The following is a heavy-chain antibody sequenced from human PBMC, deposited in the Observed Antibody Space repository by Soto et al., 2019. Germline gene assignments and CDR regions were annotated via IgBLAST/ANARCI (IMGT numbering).Heavy chain of an antibody. CDR3: ASLDNSYVDY. CDR2: ISYDGSNK. V-gene: IGHV3-30-3*01. J-gene: IGHJ4*02. Sequence: GGSLRLSCAASGFTFSSYAMHWVRQAPGKGLEWVAVISYDGSNKYYADSVKGRFTISRDNSKNTLYLQMNSLRAEDTAVYYCASLDNSYVDYWGQGTLVTVSS. D-gene: IGHD5-18*01. CDR1: GFTFSSYA.